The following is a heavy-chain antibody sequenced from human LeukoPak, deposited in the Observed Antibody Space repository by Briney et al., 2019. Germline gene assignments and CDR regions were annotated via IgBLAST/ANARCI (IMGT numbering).Heavy chain of an antibody. J-gene: IGHJ4*02. Sequence: GGSLRLSCAASGFTFSNYWMNWVRQAPGKGLEWVANLKQDGNEKYYVDSLKGRFTISRDNAKNSLYLQMNSLRAEDTAVYYCARDSGYSTYWGQGTLVTVSS. CDR2: LKQDGNEK. CDR3: ARDSGYSTY. CDR1: GFTFSNYW. D-gene: IGHD6-13*01. V-gene: IGHV3-7*01.